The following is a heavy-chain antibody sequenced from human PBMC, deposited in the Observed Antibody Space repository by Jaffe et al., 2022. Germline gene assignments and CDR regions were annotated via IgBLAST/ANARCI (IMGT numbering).Heavy chain of an antibody. CDR3: ARGRTYYDFWSGYYTQAPNWFDP. Sequence: QVQLQQWGAGLLKPSETLSLTCAVYGGSFSGYYWSWIRQPPGKGLEWIGEINHSGSTNYNPSLKSRVTISVDTSKNQFSLKLSSVTAADTAVYYCARGRTYYDFWSGYYTQAPNWFDPWGQGTLVTVSS. V-gene: IGHV4-34*01. CDR1: GGSFSGYY. D-gene: IGHD3-3*01. J-gene: IGHJ5*02. CDR2: INHSGST.